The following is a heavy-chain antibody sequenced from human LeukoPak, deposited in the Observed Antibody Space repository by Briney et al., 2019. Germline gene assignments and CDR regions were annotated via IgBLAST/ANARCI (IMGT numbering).Heavy chain of an antibody. V-gene: IGHV3-9*01. Sequence: QPGRSLRLSCAASGFTFDDYAMHWVRQAPGKGLEWVSGISWNSGSIGYADSVKGRFTISRDNAKNSLYLQMNSLRAEDTALYYCAKDPGDVWGQGTTVTVSS. CDR2: ISWNSGSI. CDR3: AKDPGDV. CDR1: GFTFDDYA. J-gene: IGHJ6*02.